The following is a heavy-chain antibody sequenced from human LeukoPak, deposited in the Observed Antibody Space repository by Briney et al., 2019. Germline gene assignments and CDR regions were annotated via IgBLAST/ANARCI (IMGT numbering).Heavy chain of an antibody. CDR2: ISRTI. J-gene: IGHJ4*02. Sequence: GGSLRLSCAASGFTFTTYSFNWVRQAPGKGLGWVANISRTINYADSVKGRFTISRDNAKNSLYLQMNSLRAEDTALYYCAREGAAGDYWGQGTLITVSS. D-gene: IGHD3-16*01. CDR1: GFTFTTYS. CDR3: AREGAAGDY. V-gene: IGHV3-48*01.